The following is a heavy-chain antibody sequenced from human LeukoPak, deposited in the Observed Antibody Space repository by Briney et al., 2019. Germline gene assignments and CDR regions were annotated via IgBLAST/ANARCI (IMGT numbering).Heavy chain of an antibody. D-gene: IGHD5-12*01. V-gene: IGHV1-69*13. J-gene: IGHJ4*02. CDR2: IIPIFGTA. CDR1: GYTFTSYG. Sequence: ASVKVSCKASGYTFTSYGISWVRQAPGQGLEWMGGIIPIFGTANYAQKFQGRVTITADESTSTAYMELSSLRSEDTAVYYCARDSGYDSHDYWGQGTLVTVSS. CDR3: ARDSGYDSHDY.